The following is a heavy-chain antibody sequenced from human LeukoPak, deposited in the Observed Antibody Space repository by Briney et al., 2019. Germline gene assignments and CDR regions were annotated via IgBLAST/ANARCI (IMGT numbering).Heavy chain of an antibody. D-gene: IGHD3-22*01. CDR1: GFSFSSYS. V-gene: IGHV3-48*04. J-gene: IGHJ6*02. Sequence: PGGSLRLSCAASGFSFSSYSMNWVRQAPGKGLEWVSYISRSSSTMYYADSVKGRFTISRDNAKNSLYLQMNSLRAEDTAVYYCARPASQIYYDSSDYYYGMDVWGQGTTVTVSS. CDR2: ISRSSSTM. CDR3: ARPASQIYYDSSDYYYGMDV.